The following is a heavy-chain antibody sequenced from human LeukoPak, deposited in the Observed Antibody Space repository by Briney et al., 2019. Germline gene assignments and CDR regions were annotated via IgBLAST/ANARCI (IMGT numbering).Heavy chain of an antibody. CDR1: GGSFSGYY. V-gene: IGHV4-34*01. CDR3: ARGSPYYYDSSGYYY. D-gene: IGHD3-22*01. Sequence: SETLSLTCAVYGGSFSGYYWSWIRQPPGKGLEWIGEINHSGSTNYNPSLKSRLTISVDTSKNQFSLKLSSVTAADTAVYYCARGSPYYYDSSGYYYWGQGTLVTVSS. CDR2: INHSGST. J-gene: IGHJ4*02.